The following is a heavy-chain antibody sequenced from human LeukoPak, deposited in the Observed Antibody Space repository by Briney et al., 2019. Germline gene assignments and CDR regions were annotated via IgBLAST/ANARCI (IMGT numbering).Heavy chain of an antibody. V-gene: IGHV3-23*01. CDR3: AKDVWWSVS. CDR2: ISADAVDT. CDR1: GFTFSNHA. Sequence: GGSLRLSCVASGFTFSNHAMTWVRQAPGKGLEWVSAISADAVDTFYAPSVKGRFTISRDNSKNTMYLQINCLRAEDTAIYYCAKDVWWSVSWGQGTLVTVSS. J-gene: IGHJ5*02. D-gene: IGHD2-8*02.